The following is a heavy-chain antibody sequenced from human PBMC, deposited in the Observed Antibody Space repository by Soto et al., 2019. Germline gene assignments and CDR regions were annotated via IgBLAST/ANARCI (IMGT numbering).Heavy chain of an antibody. CDR1: GCTFRSYA. V-gene: IGHV3-23*01. J-gene: IGHJ1*01. Sequence: PGGSLRLSCAASGCTFRSYAMSWVRQAPGKGLEWVSAISGSGGSTYYADSVKGRFTISRDNSKNTLYLQMNSLRAEDTAVYYCAKGVYSGSYYHKYFQHWGQGTLVTVSS. CDR2: ISGSGGST. CDR3: AKGVYSGSYYHKYFQH. D-gene: IGHD1-26*01.